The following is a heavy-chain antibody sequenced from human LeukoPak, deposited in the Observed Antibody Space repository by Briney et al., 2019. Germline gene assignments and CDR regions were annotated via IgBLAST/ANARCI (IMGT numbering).Heavy chain of an antibody. Sequence: PAETLSLTCAVYGGSFRGYYWSWIRQPPGKGLEWIGEIHYTGATNYKPSLKSRVTISGDPSKNQFSLRVRSVTAADTAVYYCARGVLGPYYFDLWGRGTLVTVSS. CDR3: ARGVLGPYYFDL. CDR2: IHYTGAT. CDR1: GGSFRGYY. D-gene: IGHD7-27*01. V-gene: IGHV4-34*01. J-gene: IGHJ2*01.